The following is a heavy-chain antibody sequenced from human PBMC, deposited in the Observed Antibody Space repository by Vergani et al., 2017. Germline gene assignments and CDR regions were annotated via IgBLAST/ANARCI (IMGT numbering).Heavy chain of an antibody. V-gene: IGHV1-2*02. CDR1: GYTFTGYY. CDR3: ARVRNLGYCSSTSCPYYFDY. Sequence: QVQLVQSGAEVKKPGASVKVSCKASGYTFTGYYMHWVRQAPGQGLEWMGWINPNSGGTNYAQKFQGRVTMTRDTSISTAYMELSRLRSDDTAVYYCARVRNLGYCSSTSCPYYFDYWGQGTLVTVSS. D-gene: IGHD2-2*01. J-gene: IGHJ4*02. CDR2: INPNSGGT.